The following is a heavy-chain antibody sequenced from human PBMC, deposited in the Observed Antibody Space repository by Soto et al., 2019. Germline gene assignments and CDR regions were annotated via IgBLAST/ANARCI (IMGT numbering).Heavy chain of an antibody. CDR2: IYYSGST. J-gene: IGHJ6*03. V-gene: IGHV4-39*01. CDR1: GGSISSSNYY. CDR3: ARHHSSSWSYYYYIDV. D-gene: IGHD6-13*01. Sequence: SETLSLTCTVSGGSISSSNYYWGWIRQPPGKGLEWIGSIYYSGSTYYNPSLKSRVTISVDTSKNQFSLKLSSVTAADTAIYYCARHHSSSWSYYYYIDVWGKGTTVTVSS.